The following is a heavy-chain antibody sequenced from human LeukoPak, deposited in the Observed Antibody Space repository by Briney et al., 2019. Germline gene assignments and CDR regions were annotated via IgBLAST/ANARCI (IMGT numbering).Heavy chain of an antibody. V-gene: IGHV3-30-3*01. CDR1: GFTFSSYA. J-gene: IGHJ5*02. CDR3: ASSSSSWYSFDP. D-gene: IGHD6-6*01. CDR2: ISYDGSNK. Sequence: GGSLRLSCAASGFTFSSYAMHWVRQAPGKGLEWVAVISYDGSNKYYADSVKGRFTISRDNSKNTLYLQMNSLRAEDTAVYYCASSSSSWYSFDPWGQGTLVTVSS.